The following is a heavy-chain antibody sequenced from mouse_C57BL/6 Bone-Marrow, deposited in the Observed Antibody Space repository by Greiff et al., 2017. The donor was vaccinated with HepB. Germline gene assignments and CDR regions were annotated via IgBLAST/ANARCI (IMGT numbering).Heavy chain of an antibody. CDR1: GFTFSDYY. Sequence: DVHLVESEGGLVQPGSSMKLSCTASGFTFSDYYMAWVRQVPEKGLEWVANINYDGSSTYYLDSLKSRFIISRDNAKNILYLQMSSLKSEDTATYYCARDLLYYGSSYWYFDVWGTGTTVTVSS. CDR2: INYDGSST. D-gene: IGHD1-1*01. CDR3: ARDLLYYGSSYWYFDV. J-gene: IGHJ1*03. V-gene: IGHV5-16*01.